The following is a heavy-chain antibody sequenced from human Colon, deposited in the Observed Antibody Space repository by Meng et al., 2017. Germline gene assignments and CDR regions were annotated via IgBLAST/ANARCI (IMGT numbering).Heavy chain of an antibody. J-gene: IGHJ1*01. CDR2: LSPYSVNT. D-gene: IGHD2-8*01. CDR3: ARGTNEYFQH. V-gene: IGHV1-18*04. CDR1: GYTFNSHG. Sequence: ASVKVSCKASGYTFNSHGFSWARLAPGQGLEWMGWLSPYSVNTKYAQKFQGRLSLTSETSTKTAYMELRDLTSDDSAIYYCARGTNEYFQHWGQGTLVTAPQ.